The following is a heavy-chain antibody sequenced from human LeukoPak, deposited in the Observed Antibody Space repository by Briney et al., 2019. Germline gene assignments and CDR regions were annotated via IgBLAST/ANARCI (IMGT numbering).Heavy chain of an antibody. J-gene: IGHJ4*02. D-gene: IGHD3-3*01. CDR1: GFTFSRYP. CDR3: VKAQYDFWSGLDY. CDR2: ISGNGGST. V-gene: IGHV3-64D*09. Sequence: GGSLRLSCSASGFTFSRYPMHWVRQAPGKGLEYVSAISGNGGSTYYADSVKGRFTISRDNSKNTLYLQMSSLRTEDTAIYYCVKAQYDFWSGLDYWGQGALVTVSS.